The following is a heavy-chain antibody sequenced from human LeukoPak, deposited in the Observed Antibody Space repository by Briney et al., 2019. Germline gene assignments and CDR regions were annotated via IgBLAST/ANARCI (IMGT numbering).Heavy chain of an antibody. D-gene: IGHD3-10*01. Sequence: PSETLSLTCTVSGGSISSYYWSWIRQPPGKGLEWIGYIYTSGSTNYNPSLKSRVTISVDTSKNQFSLKLSSVTAADTAVYYCARGITMVPDYWGQGTLVTVSS. V-gene: IGHV4-4*09. CDR3: ARGITMVPDY. CDR1: GGSISSYY. CDR2: IYTSGST. J-gene: IGHJ4*02.